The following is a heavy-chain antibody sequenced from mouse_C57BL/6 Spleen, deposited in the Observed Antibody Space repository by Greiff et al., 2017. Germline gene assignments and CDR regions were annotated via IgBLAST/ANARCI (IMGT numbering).Heavy chain of an antibody. CDR1: GYTFTDYN. Sequence: VQLQQSGPELVKPGASVKMSCKASGYTFTDYNMHWVKQSHGKSLEWIGYINPNNGGTSYNQKFKGKATLTVNKSSSTAYMELRSLTSEDSAVYYCARGGYGSSYGYFDVWGTGTTVTVSS. CDR3: ARGGYGSSYGYFDV. CDR2: INPNNGGT. D-gene: IGHD1-1*01. J-gene: IGHJ1*03. V-gene: IGHV1-22*01.